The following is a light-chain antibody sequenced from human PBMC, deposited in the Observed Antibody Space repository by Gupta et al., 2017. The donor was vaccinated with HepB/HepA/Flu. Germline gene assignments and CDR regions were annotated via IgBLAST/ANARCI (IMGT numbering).Light chain of an antibody. V-gene: IGKV4-1*01. Sequence: DIVMTQSPDSLDVSLGERATINCKSSQSVLYNSNHKNYLAWYQQKPRQPPKLLLYWASTRESGVPDRFSGSGSGTDFTLTISSLQAEDVAVYYCQQYYDIPYTFGQGTKLEIK. CDR2: WAS. CDR1: QSVLYNSNHKNY. CDR3: QQYYDIPYT. J-gene: IGKJ2*01.